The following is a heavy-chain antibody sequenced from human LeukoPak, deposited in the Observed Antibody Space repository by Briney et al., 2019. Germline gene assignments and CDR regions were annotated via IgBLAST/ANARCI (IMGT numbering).Heavy chain of an antibody. J-gene: IGHJ6*03. V-gene: IGHV3-23*01. CDR2: IRGSGGST. Sequence: GGSLRLSCAASGFTFSSYGMHWVRQAPGKGLEWVSAIRGSGGSTYYADSVKGRFTIPRDNSKITLHLQMNSLRAEDTAVYYCASAHDYSNYENYYMDVWGKGTTVTVSS. CDR3: ASAHDYSNYENYYMDV. CDR1: GFTFSSYG. D-gene: IGHD4-11*01.